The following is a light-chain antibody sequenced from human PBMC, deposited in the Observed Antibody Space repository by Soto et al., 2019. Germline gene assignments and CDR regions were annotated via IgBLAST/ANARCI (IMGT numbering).Light chain of an antibody. CDR3: QQYKSYSSGT. J-gene: IGKJ2*01. Sequence: DIQITPSPSTLSASVGDRVAITCRVSQTITTWWAWYQQKPGKAPNLLIYDASSLESGVPSRFSGSGSGTEFTLTITTLQADDFATYYCQQYKSYSSGTFGQGTKVDIK. V-gene: IGKV1-5*01. CDR1: QTITTW. CDR2: DAS.